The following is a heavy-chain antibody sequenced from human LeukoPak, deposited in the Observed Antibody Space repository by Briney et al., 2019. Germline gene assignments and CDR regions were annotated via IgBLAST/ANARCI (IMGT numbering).Heavy chain of an antibody. CDR3: ARLQPAPGGSGSYYNGDY. Sequence: GASLKISCQGSGSIFTSYWIGWVRQLPGKGLEWMGIIYPGDSDTRYSPSFQGQVTISADKSISTAYLQWSSLKASDTAMYYCARLQPAPGGSGSYYNGDYWGQGTLVTVSS. V-gene: IGHV5-51*01. CDR2: IYPGDSDT. CDR1: GSIFTSYW. J-gene: IGHJ4*02. D-gene: IGHD3-10*01.